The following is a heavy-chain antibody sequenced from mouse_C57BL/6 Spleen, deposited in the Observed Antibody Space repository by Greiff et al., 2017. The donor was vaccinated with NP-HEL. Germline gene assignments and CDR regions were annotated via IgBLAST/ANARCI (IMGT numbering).Heavy chain of an antibody. CDR1: GFTFNTYA. J-gene: IGHJ3*01. D-gene: IGHD2-5*01. CDR3: VGYSNLFAY. Sequence: EVQRVESGGGLVQPKGSLKLSCAASGFTFNTYAMHWVRQAPGKGLEWVARIRSKSSNYATDYADSVKDRFTISRDDSQSMLYLQMNNLKTEDTAMYYCVGYSNLFAYWGQGTLVTVSA. CDR2: IRSKSSNYAT. V-gene: IGHV10-3*01.